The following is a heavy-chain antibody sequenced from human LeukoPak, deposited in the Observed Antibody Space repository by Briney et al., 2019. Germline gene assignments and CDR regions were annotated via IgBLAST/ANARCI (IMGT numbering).Heavy chain of an antibody. V-gene: IGHV4-30-4*01. CDR3: ASFIGYCSSTSCFGWFDP. J-gene: IGHJ5*02. CDR2: IYYSGST. D-gene: IGHD2-2*01. Sequence: SQTLSLTCTVSGGSISSGDYYWGWLRQPPGRGLEWIGYIYYSGSTYYNPSLKSRVTISVDTSKNQFSLKLSSVTAADTAVYYCASFIGYCSSTSCFGWFDPWGQGTLVTVSS. CDR1: GGSISSGDYY.